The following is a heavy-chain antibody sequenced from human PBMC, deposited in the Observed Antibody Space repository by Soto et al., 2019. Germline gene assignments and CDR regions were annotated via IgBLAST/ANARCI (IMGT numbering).Heavy chain of an antibody. Sequence: QEQLLQSRAEVKKPGASVKVSCKASGYTFTDYFLHWVRQAPGQGLESMGWIIPKNGATNYAQNFQGRVTMTRDTSISTAYLELSSLTYGDMAVYYCARPGPRNAFDIWGQGTMVTVS. V-gene: IGHV1-2*02. CDR2: IIPKNGAT. CDR3: ARPGPRNAFDI. CDR1: GYTFTDYF. J-gene: IGHJ3*02.